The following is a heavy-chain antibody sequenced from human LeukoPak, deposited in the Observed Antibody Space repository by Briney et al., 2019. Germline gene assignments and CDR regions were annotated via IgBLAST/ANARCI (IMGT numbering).Heavy chain of an antibody. Sequence: GGSLRLSCAASGFTFSSYAMSWVCQAPGKGLEWVSAISGSGGSTYYADSVKGRFTISRDNSKNTLYLQMNSLRAEDTAVYYCAKDRGGITMIVVVIDYFDYWGQGTLVTVSS. V-gene: IGHV3-23*01. CDR1: GFTFSSYA. CDR2: ISGSGGST. D-gene: IGHD3-22*01. CDR3: AKDRGGITMIVVVIDYFDY. J-gene: IGHJ4*02.